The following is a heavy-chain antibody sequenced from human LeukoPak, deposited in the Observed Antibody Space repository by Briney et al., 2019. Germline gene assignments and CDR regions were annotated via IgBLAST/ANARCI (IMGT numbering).Heavy chain of an antibody. CDR3: ARGRGPYDFWSGYWGDAFDI. CDR1: GYTFTSYG. Sequence: ASVTVSCKASGYTFTSYGISWVRQAPGQGLEWMGWISAYNGNTNYAQKLQGRVTMTTDTSTSTAYMELRSLRSDDTAVYYCARGRGPYDFWSGYWGDAFDICGQGTMVTVSS. J-gene: IGHJ3*02. D-gene: IGHD3-3*01. CDR2: ISAYNGNT. V-gene: IGHV1-18*01.